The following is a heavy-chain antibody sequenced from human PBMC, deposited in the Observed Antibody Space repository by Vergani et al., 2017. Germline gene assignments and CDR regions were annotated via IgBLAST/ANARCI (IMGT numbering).Heavy chain of an antibody. CDR2: ISYDGSNK. J-gene: IGHJ4*02. CDR3: ARKSLLWFGELLYLDY. D-gene: IGHD3-10*01. V-gene: IGHV3-30*03. CDR1: GFTFSSYG. Sequence: QVQLVESGGGVVQPGRSLRLSCAASGFTFSSYGMHWVRQAPGKGLEWVAVISYDGSNKYYADSVKGRFTISRDNSKNTLYLQMNSLRAEDTAVYYCARKSLLWFGELLYLDYWGQGTLVTVSS.